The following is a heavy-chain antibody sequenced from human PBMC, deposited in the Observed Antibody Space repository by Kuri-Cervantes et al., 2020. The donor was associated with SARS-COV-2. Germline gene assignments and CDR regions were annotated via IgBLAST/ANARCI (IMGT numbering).Heavy chain of an antibody. CDR3: ARDRIGIAAAGTSHWFDP. J-gene: IGHJ5*02. D-gene: IGHD6-13*01. V-gene: IGHV4-61*02. CDR2: IYPSGST. Sequence: LRLSCTVSGGSISSDRYCWSWIRQPAGKGLEWIGRIYPSGSTNYHPSLKSRVTLSVDTSKNQFSLKLSSVTAADTAVYYCARDRIGIAAAGTSHWFDPWGQGTLVTVSS. CDR1: GGSISSDRYC.